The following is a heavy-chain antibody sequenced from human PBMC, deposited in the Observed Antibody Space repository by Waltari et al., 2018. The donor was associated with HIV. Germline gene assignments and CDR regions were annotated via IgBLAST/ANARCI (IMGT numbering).Heavy chain of an antibody. CDR2: LSTRGTT. Sequence: QLQESGPGLVKPSQTLSLTCTVSGGSISSGSYHWSWIRQPAGKGRGWIGRLSTRGTTDYNPSPKSRATISGDTSKNQFSLKLSSVTAADTAVYYCARGVVGGYDLGNNWFDPWGQGTLVTVSS. D-gene: IGHD5-12*01. V-gene: IGHV4-61*02. CDR1: GGSISSGSYH. CDR3: ARGVVGGYDLGNNWFDP. J-gene: IGHJ5*02.